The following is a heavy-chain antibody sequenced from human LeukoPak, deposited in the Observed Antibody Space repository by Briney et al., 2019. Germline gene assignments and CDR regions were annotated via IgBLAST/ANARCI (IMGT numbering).Heavy chain of an antibody. CDR1: GFTFSSYA. CDR2: ISSNGGST. D-gene: IGHD3-9*01. Sequence: GGSLRLSCAASGFTFSSYAMHWVRQAPGKGLEYVSAISSNGGSTYYANSVKGRFTISRDNSKNTLYLQMGSLRAEDMAVYYCARSNYDILTGYYHSDPWYMDVWGKGTTVTVSS. V-gene: IGHV3-64*01. J-gene: IGHJ6*03. CDR3: ARSNYDILTGYYHSDPWYMDV.